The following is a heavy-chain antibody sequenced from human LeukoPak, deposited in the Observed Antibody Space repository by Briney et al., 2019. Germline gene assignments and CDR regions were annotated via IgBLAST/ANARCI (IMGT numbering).Heavy chain of an antibody. CDR3: ARQGAGVPFDY. CDR2: IYYSGST. J-gene: IGHJ4*02. V-gene: IGHV4-59*08. D-gene: IGHD3-10*01. Sequence: KPSETLSLTCTVSVGSINSYYWRWIRQPPGKGLEWIGYIYYSGSTNYNPSLKSRVTISVDTSKNQFSLKLSSVTAADTAVYYCARQGAGVPFDYWGRGTLVTVSS. CDR1: VGSINSYY.